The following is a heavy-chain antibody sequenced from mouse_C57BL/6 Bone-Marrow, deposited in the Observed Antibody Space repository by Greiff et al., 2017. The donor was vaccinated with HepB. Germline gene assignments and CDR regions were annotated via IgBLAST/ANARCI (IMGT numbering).Heavy chain of an antibody. V-gene: IGHV5-9-1*02. CDR3: TREGAMDY. CDR1: GFTFSSSA. CDR2: ISSGGDYI. Sequence: DVMLVESGEGLVKPGGSLKLSCAASGFTFSSSAMSWVRQTPDKRLEWVAYISSGGDYIYYADTVKGRFTISRDNARNTLYLQMSSLKSEDTAIYYCTREGAMDYWGQGTSVTVSS. J-gene: IGHJ4*01.